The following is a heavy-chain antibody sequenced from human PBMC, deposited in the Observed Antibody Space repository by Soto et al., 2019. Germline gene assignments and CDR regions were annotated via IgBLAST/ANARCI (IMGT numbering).Heavy chain of an antibody. CDR2: IYHSGST. CDR3: ARGEGDSYGYLGYFDY. J-gene: IGHJ4*02. CDR1: GGSISSGGYS. D-gene: IGHD5-18*01. Sequence: SETLSLTCAVSGGSISSGGYSWSWIRQPPGKGLEWIGYIYHSGSTYYNPSLKSRVTISVDRSKNQFSLKLSSVTAADTAVYYCARGEGDSYGYLGYFDYWGQGTLVTVSS. V-gene: IGHV4-30-2*01.